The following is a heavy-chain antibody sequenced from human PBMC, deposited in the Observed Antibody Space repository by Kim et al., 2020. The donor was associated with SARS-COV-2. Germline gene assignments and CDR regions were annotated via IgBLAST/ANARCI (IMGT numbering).Heavy chain of an antibody. CDR3: TTDRGVPSGATYYFDY. J-gene: IGHJ4*02. D-gene: IGHD3-10*01. CDR1: GFTFSNAW. CDR2: IRSKTDGGTT. Sequence: GGSLRLSCAASGFTFSNAWVSWVRQAPGKGLEWVGRIRSKTDGGTTDYAAPVKGRFTISRDDSKNTLYLQMNSLKTEDTAVYYCTTDRGVPSGATYYFDYWGQGTLVTVSS. V-gene: IGHV3-15*01.